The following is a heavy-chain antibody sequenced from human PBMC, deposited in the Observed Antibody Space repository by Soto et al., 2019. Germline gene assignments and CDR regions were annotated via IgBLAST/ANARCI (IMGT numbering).Heavy chain of an antibody. CDR2: SIPIFGTA. D-gene: IGHD5-12*01. CDR3: ARGRGYSGDDHYYYFDMDV. J-gene: IGHJ6*02. CDR1: GGTLNNYP. V-gene: IGHV1-69*13. Sequence: SVKVSSKASGGTLNNYPITWVRQAPGQGLEWMGGSIPIFGTANYAQKFQGRVTISVDESTSTAYMELSSLRSEDTAVYYCARGRGYSGDDHYYYFDMDVWGQGTTVTVSS.